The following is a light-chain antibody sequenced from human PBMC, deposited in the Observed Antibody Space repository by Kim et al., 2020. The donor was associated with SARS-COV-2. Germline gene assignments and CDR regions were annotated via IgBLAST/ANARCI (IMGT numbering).Light chain of an antibody. V-gene: IGLV2-23*02. Sequence: QSALTQPASVSGSPGQSITLSCTGTSSDVGNYNLVSWYQQHPGKAPKLIIFEVNKRPSGVSNRFSGSKSGNTASLTISGLQADDEADYYCYSYTNSRTVMFGGGTKLTVL. CDR1: SSDVGNYNL. J-gene: IGLJ3*02. CDR3: YSYTNSRTVM. CDR2: EVN.